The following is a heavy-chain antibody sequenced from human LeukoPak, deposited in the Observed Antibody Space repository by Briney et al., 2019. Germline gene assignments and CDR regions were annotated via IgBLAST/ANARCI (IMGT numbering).Heavy chain of an antibody. CDR2: ISGGAGGT. CDR3: ARDGEPRYWGSGYYYGMDV. CDR1: GFTFSTYA. V-gene: IGHV3-23*01. Sequence: GGSLRLSCAASGFTFSTYAMNWVRQAPGKGLEWVSSISGGAGGTYYADSVKGRFTISRDDSKNTLSLQMNSLRAGDTAVYFCARDGEPRYWGSGYYYGMDVWGQGTTVTVSS. D-gene: IGHD7-27*01. J-gene: IGHJ6*02.